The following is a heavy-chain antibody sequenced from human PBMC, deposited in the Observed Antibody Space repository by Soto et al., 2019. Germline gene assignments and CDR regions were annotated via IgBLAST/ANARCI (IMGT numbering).Heavy chain of an antibody. Sequence: GGSLIVSCAASGFTFTTYAMSWVRQAPGKGLEWVSAISGSGGSTFYADSVKGRFTISRDSSINTLYLQMNRLRTEDTAVYYCARPRGYGVFDAYDIWGQGAMGNGS. D-gene: IGHD5-18*01. CDR1: GFTFTTYA. CDR3: ARPRGYGVFDAYDI. J-gene: IGHJ3*02. CDR2: ISGSGGST. V-gene: IGHV3-23*01.